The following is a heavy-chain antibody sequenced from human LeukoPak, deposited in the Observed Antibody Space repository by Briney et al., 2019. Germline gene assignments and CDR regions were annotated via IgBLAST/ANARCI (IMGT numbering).Heavy chain of an antibody. J-gene: IGHJ4*02. CDR1: GYTFTNYY. Sequence: ASVKVSCKASGYTFTNYYMHWVRQAPGQGLEWMGIINPSGGSTSYAQKFQGRVSRVTMTRDTSTSTVYMVLSSLKSEDTAVYYCARGVSSGPLGYWGQGTLVTVSS. V-gene: IGHV1-46*01. CDR2: INPSGGST. D-gene: IGHD6-19*01. CDR3: ARGVSSGPLGY.